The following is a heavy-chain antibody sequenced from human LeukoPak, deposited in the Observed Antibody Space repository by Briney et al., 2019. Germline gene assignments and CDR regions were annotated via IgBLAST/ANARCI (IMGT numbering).Heavy chain of an antibody. D-gene: IGHD2-2*02. Sequence: SETLSLTCTVSGGSISSGGYYWSWIRQHPGKGLEWIGYIYYSWSTYYNPSLKSRVTISVDTSKNQFSLKLSSVTAADTAVYYCARDRRYCSSTSCYTWFDPWGQGTLVTVSS. CDR1: GGSISSGGYY. J-gene: IGHJ5*02. CDR2: IYYSWST. CDR3: ARDRRYCSSTSCYTWFDP. V-gene: IGHV4-31*03.